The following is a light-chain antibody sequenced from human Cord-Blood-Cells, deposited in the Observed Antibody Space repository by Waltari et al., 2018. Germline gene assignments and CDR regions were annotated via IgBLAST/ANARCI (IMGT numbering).Light chain of an antibody. Sequence: QSALTQPASVSGSPGQSLTISCTGTSSAVGGYNYVPWYQQHPGKAPKLMIYDVSNRPSGVSNRFSGSKSGNTASLTISGLQAEDEADYYCSSYTSSSTLVFGTGTKVTVL. CDR1: SSAVGGYNY. J-gene: IGLJ1*01. CDR3: SSYTSSSTLV. V-gene: IGLV2-14*01. CDR2: DVS.